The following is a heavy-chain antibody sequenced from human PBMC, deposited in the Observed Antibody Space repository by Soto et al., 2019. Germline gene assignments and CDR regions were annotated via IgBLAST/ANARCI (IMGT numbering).Heavy chain of an antibody. D-gene: IGHD2-8*01. CDR2: INHSGST. V-gene: IGHV4-34*01. Sequence: LSLTCAVYGGSFSGYYWSWIRQPPGKGLEWIGEINHSGSTNYNPSLKSRVTISVDTSKNQFSLKLSSVTAADTAVYYCARGNGRDWFDPWGQGTLVTVSS. CDR3: ARGNGRDWFDP. J-gene: IGHJ5*02. CDR1: GGSFSGYY.